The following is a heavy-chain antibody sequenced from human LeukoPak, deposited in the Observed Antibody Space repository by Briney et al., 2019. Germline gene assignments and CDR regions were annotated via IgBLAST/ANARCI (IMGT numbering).Heavy chain of an antibody. CDR1: GFRFSDYW. CDR2: TSKDGSDT. V-gene: IGHV3-74*01. Sequence: GGSLRLSCAASGFRFSDYWMHWVRQGPGKGPEWLSRTSKDGSDTFYADAAKGRFTASRDNAKNTVYLQVSNVRPEDTAVYFCARGGYSGSYYRSSWGQGTLVTVAS. D-gene: IGHD6-25*01. CDR3: ARGGYSGSYYRSS. J-gene: IGHJ4*02.